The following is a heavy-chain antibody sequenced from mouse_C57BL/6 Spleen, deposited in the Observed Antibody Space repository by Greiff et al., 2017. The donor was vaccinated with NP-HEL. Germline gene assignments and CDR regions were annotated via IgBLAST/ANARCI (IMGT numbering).Heavy chain of an antibody. J-gene: IGHJ4*01. CDR3: ARDDYGNYGAMDY. Sequence: DVMLVESGGGLVKPGGSLKLSCAASGFTFSSYAMSWVRQTPEKRLEWVATISDGGSYTYYPDNVKGRFTISRDNAKNNLYLQMSHLKSEDTAMYYCARDDYGNYGAMDYWGQGTSVTVSS. V-gene: IGHV5-4*01. D-gene: IGHD2-1*01. CDR2: ISDGGSYT. CDR1: GFTFSSYA.